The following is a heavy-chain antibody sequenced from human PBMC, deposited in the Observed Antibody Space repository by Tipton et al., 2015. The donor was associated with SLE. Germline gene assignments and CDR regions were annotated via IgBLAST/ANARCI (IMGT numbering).Heavy chain of an antibody. D-gene: IGHD3-22*01. CDR2: ISGSGGST. CDR1: GFTFSNYA. Sequence: GSLRLSCAASGFTFSNYAMTWVRQAPGKGLEWVSGISGSGGSTYYGDSVKGRFTISRDNSKNTLYLQMNSLRADDTAVYYCATGLFFSGYFAFDIWGQGTMVTVSS. V-gene: IGHV3-23*01. CDR3: ATGLFFSGYFAFDI. J-gene: IGHJ3*02.